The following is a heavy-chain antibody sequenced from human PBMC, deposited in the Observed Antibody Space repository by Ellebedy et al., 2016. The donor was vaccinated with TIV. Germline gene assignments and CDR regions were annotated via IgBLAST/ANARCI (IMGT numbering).Heavy chain of an antibody. CDR1: GYTFTSYA. J-gene: IGHJ4*02. CDR2: INVGNGNT. D-gene: IGHD2/OR15-2a*01. CDR3: ASGRGVILSV. V-gene: IGHV1-3*01. Sequence: ASVKVSCKASGYTFTSYAMHWVRQAPGQRLEWMGWINVGNGNTKYSQKFQGRVTITRDTSASTAYMELSSLRSEDTAVYYCASGRGVILSVWGQGTLVTVSS.